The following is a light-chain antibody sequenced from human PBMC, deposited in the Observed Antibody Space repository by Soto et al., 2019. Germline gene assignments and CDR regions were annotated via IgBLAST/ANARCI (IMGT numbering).Light chain of an antibody. Sequence: DIHMTQSPSSLSASVGDRVTITCRPSQRISTYLNWYQQKPGRAPKFLIYDASSLESGVPSRFSGSGSGTEFTLTISNLQPEDFAAYHCQQLYTLPFTFGQGTRLEIK. J-gene: IGKJ5*01. V-gene: IGKV1-39*01. CDR2: DAS. CDR3: QQLYTLPFT. CDR1: QRISTY.